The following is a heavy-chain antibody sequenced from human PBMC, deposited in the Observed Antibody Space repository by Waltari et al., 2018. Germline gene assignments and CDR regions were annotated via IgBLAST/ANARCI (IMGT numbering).Heavy chain of an antibody. D-gene: IGHD1-20*01. CDR3: ATDNLNAFHN. CDR2: VSPLNGKT. Sequence: QVQLLQSGAAVKEPGASVKVSCRASGYSFTSVGNSWVRLAPGQGLEWVGWVSPLNGKTNYAQNVQDRVTMTTDTSTSTAYMELRSLRFDDTAVYFCATDNLNAFHNWGQGTLVTVSS. CDR1: GYSFTSVG. V-gene: IGHV1-18*04. J-gene: IGHJ4*02.